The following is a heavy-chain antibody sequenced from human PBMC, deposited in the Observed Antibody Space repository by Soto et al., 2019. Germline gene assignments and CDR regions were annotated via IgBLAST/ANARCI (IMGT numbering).Heavy chain of an antibody. CDR1: GYTFTSYD. D-gene: IGHD5-18*01. Sequence: GASVKVSCKASGYTFTSYDINWVRQSTGQGLEWMGWMTPNSGNTGYPQKFPGRVTMTRNTSISTAYMELSSLRAEDMAVYYCARGYRRGYSFISLDYWGQGTVVTVSS. V-gene: IGHV1-8*01. CDR2: MTPNSGNT. J-gene: IGHJ4*02. CDR3: ARGYRRGYSFISLDY.